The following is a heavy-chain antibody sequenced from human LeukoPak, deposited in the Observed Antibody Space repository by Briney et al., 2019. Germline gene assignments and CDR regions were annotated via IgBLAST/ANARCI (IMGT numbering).Heavy chain of an antibody. J-gene: IGHJ4*02. Sequence: SETLSLTCTVSGGSISSYYWSWIRQPPGKGLEWIGYIYYSGRTNYNPSLKSRVTISVDTSKNQFYLKLSSVTAADTAVYYRARGSKYGSGSFTEYYFDYWGQGTLVTVSS. CDR1: GGSISSYY. V-gene: IGHV4-59*12. D-gene: IGHD3-10*01. CDR3: ARGSKYGSGSFTEYYFDY. CDR2: IYYSGRT.